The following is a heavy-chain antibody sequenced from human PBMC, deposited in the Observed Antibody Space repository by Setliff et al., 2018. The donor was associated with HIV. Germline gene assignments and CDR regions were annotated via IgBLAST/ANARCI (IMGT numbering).Heavy chain of an antibody. D-gene: IGHD6-13*01. CDR1: GFTFSSYA. CDR2: ISGSGGST. J-gene: IGHJ4*02. Sequence: GGSLRLSCAASGFTFSSYAMSWVRQAPGKGLGWVSAISGSGGSTYYADSVKGRFTISRDNSKNTLYLQMNSLRAEDTAVYYCAKRRSSSWYYFDYWGQGTLVTVSS. V-gene: IGHV3-23*01. CDR3: AKRRSSSWYYFDY.